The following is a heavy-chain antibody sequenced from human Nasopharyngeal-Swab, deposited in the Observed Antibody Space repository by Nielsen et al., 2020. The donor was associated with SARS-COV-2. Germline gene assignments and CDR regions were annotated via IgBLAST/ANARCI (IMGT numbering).Heavy chain of an antibody. CDR2: ISGDSDST. D-gene: IGHD5-12*01. V-gene: IGHV3-23*01. Sequence: GESLKISCAASGFTFSNFAMSWVRQAPGKGLEWVSVISGDSDSTYYTDSVRGRFTISRDNSKNTLNLQMNNLRAEDTAIYYCAKDRDSGDDSEEYYYYYGMDVWGQGTTVTVFS. CDR1: GFTFSNFA. J-gene: IGHJ6*02. CDR3: AKDRDSGDDSEEYYYYYGMDV.